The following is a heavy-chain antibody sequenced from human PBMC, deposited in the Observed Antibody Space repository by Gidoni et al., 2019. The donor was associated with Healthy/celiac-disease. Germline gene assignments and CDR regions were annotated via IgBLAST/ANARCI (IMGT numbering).Heavy chain of an antibody. V-gene: IGHV3-21*01. CDR2: ISSSSSYI. J-gene: IGHJ4*02. CDR1: GFTFSSYS. D-gene: IGHD3-16*01. Sequence: EVQLVESGGGLVKPGGSLRLSCAASGFTFSSYSMNWVRQAPGKGLEWVASISSSSSYIYYADSVKGRFTISRDNAKNSLYLQMNSLRAEDTAVYYCARDGGDGYNGECVYWGQGTLVTVSS. CDR3: ARDGGDGYNGECVY.